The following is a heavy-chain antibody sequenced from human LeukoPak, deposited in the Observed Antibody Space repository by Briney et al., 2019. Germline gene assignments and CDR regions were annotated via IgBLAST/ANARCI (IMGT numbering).Heavy chain of an antibody. J-gene: IGHJ6*04. CDR3: AELGITMIGGV. CDR1: GFTFSIYS. D-gene: IGHD3-10*02. Sequence: GGSLRLSCTASGFTFSIYSMNWVRQAPGKGLEWVSYISSSGSTIYYADSVKGRFTISRDNAKNSLYLQMNSLRAEDTAVYYCAELGITMIGGVWGKGTTVTISS. CDR2: ISSSGSTI. V-gene: IGHV3-48*04.